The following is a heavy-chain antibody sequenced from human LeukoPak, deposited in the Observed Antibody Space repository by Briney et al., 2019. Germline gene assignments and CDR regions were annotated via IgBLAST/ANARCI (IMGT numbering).Heavy chain of an antibody. CDR3: ARGYCSGGSCSPVDY. J-gene: IGHJ4*02. V-gene: IGHV7-4-1*02. CDR2: INTNTGNP. D-gene: IGHD2-15*01. CDR1: GYTFTTYA. Sequence: ASVTVSCTASGYTFTTYAMNWVRQAPGQGLEWMGWINTNTGNPTYAQGFTGRFVFSLDTSVSTAYLQISSLKAEDTAVYYCARGYCSGGSCSPVDYWGQGTLVTVSS.